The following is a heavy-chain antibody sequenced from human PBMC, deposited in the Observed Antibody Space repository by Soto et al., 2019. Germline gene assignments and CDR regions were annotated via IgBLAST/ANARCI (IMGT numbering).Heavy chain of an antibody. CDR1: GFTFDTYW. D-gene: IGHD6-13*01. CDR3: ARDLGDSSSWYRGFDYYYGMDV. V-gene: IGHV3-74*01. Sequence: PGGSLRLSCAASGFTFDTYWMNWVRQAPGKGPEWLSGINSDGTISSYADSVKGRFTISRDNAKNSLYLQMNSLRDEDTAVYYCARDLGDSSSWYRGFDYYYGMDVWGQGITVTVSS. J-gene: IGHJ6*02. CDR2: INSDGTIS.